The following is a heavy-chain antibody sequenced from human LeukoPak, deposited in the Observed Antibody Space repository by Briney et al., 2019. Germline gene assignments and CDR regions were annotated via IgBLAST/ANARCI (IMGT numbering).Heavy chain of an antibody. CDR1: GYTFTGYY. J-gene: IGHJ5*02. V-gene: IGHV1-2*02. D-gene: IGHD2-2*02. CDR3: ARVPAAIGNWFDP. Sequence: GASVKVSCKASGYTFTGYYVHWVRQAPGQGLEWMGWINPNSGGTNYAQKFQGRVTMTRDTSISTAYMELSRLRSDDTAVYYCARVPAAIGNWFDPWGQGTLVTVSS. CDR2: INPNSGGT.